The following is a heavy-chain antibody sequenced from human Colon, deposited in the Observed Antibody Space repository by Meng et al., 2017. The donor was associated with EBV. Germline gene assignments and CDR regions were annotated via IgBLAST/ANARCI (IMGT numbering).Heavy chain of an antibody. V-gene: IGHV4-31*03. J-gene: IGHJ4*02. Sequence: QVQLRVSGQGLVQLSQTLSRTCPVSGGSVSSGGYSWTWIRQHPGKGLEWFGHIYYSGSTFSTPSLKRRVIISIDTSKNQFSLNLRSVTAADTAVYYRARVSSGWDYFDYWRQGTLVTVSS. D-gene: IGHD6-19*01. CDR2: IYYSGST. CDR1: GGSVSSGGYS. CDR3: ARVSSGWDYFDY.